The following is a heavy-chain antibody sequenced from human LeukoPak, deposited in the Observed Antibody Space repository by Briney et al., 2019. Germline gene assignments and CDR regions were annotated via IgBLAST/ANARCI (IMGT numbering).Heavy chain of an antibody. D-gene: IGHD3-10*01. CDR1: GFTFSSYE. Sequence: GGSLRLSCAASGFTFSSYEMNWVRQGPGKGREWVSYISNSGSTKYYADSVKGRFTVSRDNADNLLYLQMNSLRAEDTAVYYCARDGSFGSGSYADYWGQGTLVTVSS. V-gene: IGHV3-48*03. CDR3: ARDGSFGSGSYADY. CDR2: ISNSGSTK. J-gene: IGHJ4*02.